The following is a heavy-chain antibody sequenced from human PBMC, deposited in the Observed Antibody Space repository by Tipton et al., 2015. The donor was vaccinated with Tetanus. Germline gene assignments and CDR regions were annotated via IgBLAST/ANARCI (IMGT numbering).Heavy chain of an antibody. D-gene: IGHD4-11*01. CDR2: IYHTGGSY. V-gene: IGHV5-51*01. CDR3: VRAPYSSPGKYYFDL. CDR1: GYSFGIYW. J-gene: IGHJ4*02. Sequence: VQLVQSGAEVKKPGESLKISCKGSGYSFGIYWLAWVRQMPGKGLEWMGIIYHTGGSYYNPSLKSRVTMSVDLSKNEFSLNLASVTAADTAVYYCVRAPYSSPGKYYFDLWGQGTLVTVSS.